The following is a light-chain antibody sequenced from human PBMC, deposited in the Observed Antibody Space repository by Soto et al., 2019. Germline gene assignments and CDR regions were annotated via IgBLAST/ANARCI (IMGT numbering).Light chain of an antibody. Sequence: DIQMTQSPSTLSTSIGDRVTITCRASQNINDWLAWYQLQPGKAPRLLIFDASSLKSGVPSRFSGSGYGTEFTLTISSLQPDDFATYYCQRYNAYWAFGPGTKVEIE. CDR1: QNINDW. CDR2: DAS. J-gene: IGKJ1*01. V-gene: IGKV1-5*01. CDR3: QRYNAYWA.